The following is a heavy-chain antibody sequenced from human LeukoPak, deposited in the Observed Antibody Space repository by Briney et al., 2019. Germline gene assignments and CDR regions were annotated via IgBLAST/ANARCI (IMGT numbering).Heavy chain of an antibody. CDR3: ARGPDPGKVGAAIYYYYGMDV. D-gene: IGHD1-26*01. CDR1: GGSFSGYY. Sequence: PSETLSLTCAVYGGSFSGYYWSWIRQPPGKGLEWIGEINCSGSTNYNPSLKSRVTISVDTSKNQFSLKLSSVTAADTAVYYCARGPDPGKVGAAIYYYYGMDVWGQGTTVTVSS. J-gene: IGHJ6*02. V-gene: IGHV4-34*01. CDR2: INCSGST.